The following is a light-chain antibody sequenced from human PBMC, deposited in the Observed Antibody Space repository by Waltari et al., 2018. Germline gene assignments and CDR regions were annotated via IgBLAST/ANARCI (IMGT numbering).Light chain of an antibody. Sequence: TQSPATLSVSLGERVTLTCRASERLRINLAWYQQKPGQTPRLIIHGASKRATGVPARFAGSGSRTEFTLIISSLQSEDIAVYYCHQYNNRPPYTFGQGTKLEIK. CDR3: HQYNNRPPYT. CDR1: ERLRIN. V-gene: IGKV3-15*01. CDR2: GAS. J-gene: IGKJ2*01.